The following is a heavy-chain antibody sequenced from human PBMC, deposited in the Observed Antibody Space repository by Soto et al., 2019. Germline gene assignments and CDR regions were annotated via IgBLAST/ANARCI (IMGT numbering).Heavy chain of an antibody. V-gene: IGHV3-15*07. CDR2: IKSKTDGGTT. Sequence: GGSLRLSCAASGFTFSNAWMNWVRQAPGKGLEWVGRIKSKTDGGTTDYAAPVKGRFTISRDDSKNTLYLQMNSLKTEDTAVYYCTTALPYYGDPIVNFYYYYYGMDVWGQGTTVTVSS. D-gene: IGHD4-17*01. J-gene: IGHJ6*02. CDR3: TTALPYYGDPIVNFYYYYYGMDV. CDR1: GFTFSNAW.